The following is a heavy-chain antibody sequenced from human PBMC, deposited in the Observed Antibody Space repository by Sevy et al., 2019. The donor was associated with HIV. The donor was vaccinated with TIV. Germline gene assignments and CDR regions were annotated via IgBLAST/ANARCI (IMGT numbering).Heavy chain of an antibody. J-gene: IGHJ4*02. V-gene: IGHV3-48*01. CDR3: ARALHLGELSLNY. D-gene: IGHD3-16*02. CDR2: ISSSSSTI. Sequence: GGSLRLSCAASGFTFSSYSMNWVRQAPGKGREWVSYISSSSSTIYYSDSVKGRFTISRDNAKNSHYLQMNSLRAEDKAVYYCARALHLGELSLNYWGQGTLVTVSS. CDR1: GFTFSSYS.